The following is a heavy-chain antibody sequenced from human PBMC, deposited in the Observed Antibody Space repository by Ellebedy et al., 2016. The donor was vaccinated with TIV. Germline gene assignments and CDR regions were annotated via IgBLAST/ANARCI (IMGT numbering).Heavy chain of an antibody. CDR2: SYHSATT. V-gene: IGHV4-59*08. CDR3: ARQPPPHTDPWYFDL. J-gene: IGHJ2*01. Sequence: SETLSLTCTVAGGSTSDYYWSWVRQPPGTGPERIGYSYHSATTDYNPSLKSRVSLSGDASKSQFSLQLRSVTAADTAVYYCARQPPPHTDPWYFDLWGRGTLVTVSS. CDR1: GGSTSDYY.